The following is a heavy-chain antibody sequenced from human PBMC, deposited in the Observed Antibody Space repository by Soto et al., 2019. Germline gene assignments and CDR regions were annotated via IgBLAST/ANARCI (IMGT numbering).Heavy chain of an antibody. V-gene: IGHV2-5*01. CDR1: GFSLTTSAVA. CDR3: VRLYDPYYFDY. J-gene: IGHJ4*02. Sequence: QITLQESGPPLVKPTQTLTLSCTFSGFSLTTSAVAVGWIRQPPVKALEWLAIVYGSDDKFYSPSLKSRLTITKDTSKNQVVLTLTNMDTVDTATYSCVRLYDPYYFDYWGQGTLVTVSS. D-gene: IGHD1-1*01. CDR2: VYGSDDK.